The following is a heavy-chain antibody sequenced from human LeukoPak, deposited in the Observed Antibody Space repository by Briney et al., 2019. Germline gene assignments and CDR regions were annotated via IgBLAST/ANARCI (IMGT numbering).Heavy chain of an antibody. Sequence: GGSLRLSCAASGFTFSSYVLNWVRQAPGKGLEWVSAISSSGGSTYYADSVKGRFTISRDNSKNTLYLQMNSLRAEDTAVYYCAKPYYGSGSYSYYFDYWGQGTLVTVSS. CDR1: GFTFSSYV. V-gene: IGHV3-23*01. D-gene: IGHD3-10*01. J-gene: IGHJ4*02. CDR3: AKPYYGSGSYSYYFDY. CDR2: ISSSGGST.